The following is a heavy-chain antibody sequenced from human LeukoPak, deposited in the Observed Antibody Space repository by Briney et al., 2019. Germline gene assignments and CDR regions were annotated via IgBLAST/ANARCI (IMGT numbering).Heavy chain of an antibody. CDR3: ARGRSVRGPEDWFDP. Sequence: ASVKVSCKASGYTFTSYYMHWVRQAPGQGLEWMGIINPSGGSTSYAQKFQGRVTMTRDTSTSTVYMELSSLRSEDTAVYYCARGRSVRGPEDWFDPWGQGTLVTVSS. V-gene: IGHV1-46*01. CDR2: INPSGGST. CDR1: GYTFTSYY. D-gene: IGHD3-10*01. J-gene: IGHJ5*02.